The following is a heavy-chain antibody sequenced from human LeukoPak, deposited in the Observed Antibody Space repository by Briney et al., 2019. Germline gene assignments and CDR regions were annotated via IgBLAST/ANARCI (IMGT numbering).Heavy chain of an antibody. CDR1: GFTFSDYA. CDR2: ITGSGGTT. Sequence: GGSLRLSCAASGFTFSDYAMSWVRQAPGKGLEWVSTITGSGGTTYYADSVKGRFTTSRDNSKNTLYVQMSSLRAEDTAVYYCARHSPIYGDYGMDVWGQGTTVTVSS. D-gene: IGHD4-17*01. J-gene: IGHJ6*02. CDR3: ARHSPIYGDYGMDV. V-gene: IGHV3-23*01.